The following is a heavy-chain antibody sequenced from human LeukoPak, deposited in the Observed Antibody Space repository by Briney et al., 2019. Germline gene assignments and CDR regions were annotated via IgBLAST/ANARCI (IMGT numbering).Heavy chain of an antibody. CDR1: GFTFNTFN. J-gene: IGHJ4*02. Sequence: GGSLRLSCAASGFTFNTFNMNWVRQAPGKGLEWVSSITSGGDYIYYADSVKGRFTTSRDNAKNSLSLQLNSLRVEDTAVYYCARGHYDVLAASYKWTPDYWGQGSLVTVSS. CDR2: ITSGGDYI. V-gene: IGHV3-21*01. CDR3: ARGHYDVLAASYKWTPDY. D-gene: IGHD3-9*01.